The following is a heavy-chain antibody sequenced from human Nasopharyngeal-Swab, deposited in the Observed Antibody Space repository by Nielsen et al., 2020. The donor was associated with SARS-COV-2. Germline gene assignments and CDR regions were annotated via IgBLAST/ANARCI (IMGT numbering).Heavy chain of an antibody. Sequence: ASVTVSCKASGYTLSNYAMYWVRQAPGHRPEFMGWINAGKGNTIYSQRFQGRVRISRDTSANTVYMELNRLRSEDTAVYYCARVPAVAASRIDYWGQGTLVTVSS. CDR3: ARVPAVAASRIDY. CDR1: GYTLSNYA. CDR2: INAGKGNT. D-gene: IGHD6-19*01. J-gene: IGHJ4*02. V-gene: IGHV1-3*01.